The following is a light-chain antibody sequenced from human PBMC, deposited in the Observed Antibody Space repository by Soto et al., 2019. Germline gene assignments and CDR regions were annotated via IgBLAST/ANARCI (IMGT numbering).Light chain of an antibody. CDR1: QSISSW. CDR2: DAS. Sequence: IQMTQSPSTLSASVGDRVTITCRASQSISSWLAWYQQKPGKAPELLIYDASTRATGIPARFSGSGSGTEFTLTISSLQFEDFAVYYCQQYNNWPRTFGQGTKVDI. J-gene: IGKJ1*01. V-gene: IGKV1-5*01. CDR3: QQYNNWPRT.